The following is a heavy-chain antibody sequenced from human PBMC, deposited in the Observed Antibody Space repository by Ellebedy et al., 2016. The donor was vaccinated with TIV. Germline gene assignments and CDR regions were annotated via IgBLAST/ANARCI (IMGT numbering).Heavy chain of an antibody. Sequence: AASVKVSCKASGYTFTSFGITWVRHAPGQGPEWMGWIGTYSGHTNYARKFQGRVTMTTDTFTSTDYMELRSLTSDDTAVYYCARDFHCTSNNCYERPSLYYFDSWGQGTLVTVSS. V-gene: IGHV1-18*01. CDR2: IGTYSGHT. CDR1: GYTFTSFG. CDR3: ARDFHCTSNNCYERPSLYYFDS. D-gene: IGHD2-2*01. J-gene: IGHJ4*02.